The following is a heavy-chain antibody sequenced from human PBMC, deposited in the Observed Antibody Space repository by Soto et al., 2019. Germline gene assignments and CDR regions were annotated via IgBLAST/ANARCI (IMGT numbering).Heavy chain of an antibody. V-gene: IGHV4-39*02. D-gene: IGHD4-4*01. Sequence: QLQLQESGPGLVKPSETLSLTCIVSGGSFSSSSDYWGWIRQPPGKGLEWIGTIDYSGNTNYNPSLKSRVTISEDPSKTHFALKLSSVTVADTAVYYCAGAGAVTRSRRYFDLWGRGTLVTVSS. CDR1: GGSFSSSSDY. J-gene: IGHJ2*01. CDR3: AGAGAVTRSRRYFDL. CDR2: IDYSGNT.